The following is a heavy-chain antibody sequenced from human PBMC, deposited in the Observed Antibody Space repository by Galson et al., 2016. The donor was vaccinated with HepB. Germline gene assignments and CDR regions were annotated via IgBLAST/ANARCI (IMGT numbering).Heavy chain of an antibody. CDR1: GFTVSSSW. D-gene: IGHD2-2*01. Sequence: SLRLSCAASGFTVSSSWMHWVRQVPGKGLAWVSGMNLDGSTISYADSVKGRFTMSRDNAKNTLSLQMNSLTADDTAIYYCVQGSTAPAVWGKGTTVTVSS. V-gene: IGHV3-74*01. CDR2: MNLDGSTI. CDR3: VQGSTAPAV. J-gene: IGHJ6*04.